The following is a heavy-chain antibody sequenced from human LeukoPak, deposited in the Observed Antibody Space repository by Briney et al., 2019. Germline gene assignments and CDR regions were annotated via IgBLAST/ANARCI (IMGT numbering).Heavy chain of an antibody. J-gene: IGHJ3*02. CDR1: GFTFSSYG. D-gene: IGHD1-26*01. CDR2: ISGSGDST. V-gene: IGHV3-23*01. Sequence: GGSLRLSCAASGFTFSSYGMSWVRQAPGKGLEWVSAISGSGDSTYYADSVKGRFTISRDNSKNTLYLQMNSLRAEDTAVYYCAKRSVGAGWAAFDIWGQGTMVTVSS. CDR3: AKRSVGAGWAAFDI.